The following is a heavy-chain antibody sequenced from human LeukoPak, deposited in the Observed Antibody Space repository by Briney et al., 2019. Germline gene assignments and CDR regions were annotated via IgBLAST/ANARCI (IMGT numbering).Heavy chain of an antibody. CDR3: ARAAFGQLWLPDYFDY. V-gene: IGHV4-4*02. CDR2: IDHSGKT. D-gene: IGHD5-18*01. J-gene: IGHJ4*02. CDR1: GRSMSSSHW. Sequence: SETLSLTCAVSGRSMSSSHWWSWVRQSPDKGLEWIGEIDHSGKTNYNASLKSRVTVSVDTSKNQFSLKLSSVTAADTAVYYCARAAFGQLWLPDYFDYWGQGTLVTVSS.